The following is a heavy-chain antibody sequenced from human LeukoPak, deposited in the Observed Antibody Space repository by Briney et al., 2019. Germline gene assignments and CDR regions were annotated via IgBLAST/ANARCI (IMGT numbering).Heavy chain of an antibody. J-gene: IGHJ6*03. V-gene: IGHV4-38-2*02. D-gene: IGHD7-27*01. CDR3: AMGMSYYYYMDV. Sequence: SETLSLTCTVSGYSISSGYYWGWIRQPPGKGREWIGSIYHSGSTYYNPSLKSRVTISVDTSKNQFSLKLSSVTAADTAVYYCAMGMSYYYYMDVWGKGTTVTVSS. CDR1: GYSISSGYY. CDR2: IYHSGST.